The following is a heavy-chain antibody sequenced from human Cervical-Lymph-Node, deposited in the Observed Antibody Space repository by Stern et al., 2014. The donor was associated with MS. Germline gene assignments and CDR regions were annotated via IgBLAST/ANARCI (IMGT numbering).Heavy chain of an antibody. V-gene: IGHV3-30*01. D-gene: IGHD1-1*01. CDR2: ISYDGSNK. CDR1: GFTFSSYA. CDR3: ARDRYNWNDFNWFDP. J-gene: IGHJ5*02. Sequence: QVQLVQSGGGVVQPGRSLRLSCAASGFTFSSYAMHWVRQAPGKGLEWVAVISYDGSNKYYADSVKGRFTISRDNSKNTLYLQMNSLRAEDTAVYYCARDRYNWNDFNWFDPWGQGTLVTVSS.